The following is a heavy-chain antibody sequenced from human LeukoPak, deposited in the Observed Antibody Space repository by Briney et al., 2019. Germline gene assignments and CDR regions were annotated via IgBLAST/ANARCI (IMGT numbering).Heavy chain of an antibody. V-gene: IGHV4-39*01. CDR1: GGSISSSDYY. CDR2: MFYSGIT. Sequence: SETLSLTCSVSGGSISSSDYYWGWIRQPPGKGLEWIGTMFYSGITYYSPSLKSRVTISVDTSKNQFSLKLGSVTAADTAVYFCARHGSSGVVITNFDYWGQGTLVTVSS. J-gene: IGHJ4*02. D-gene: IGHD3-3*01. CDR3: ARHGSSGVVITNFDY.